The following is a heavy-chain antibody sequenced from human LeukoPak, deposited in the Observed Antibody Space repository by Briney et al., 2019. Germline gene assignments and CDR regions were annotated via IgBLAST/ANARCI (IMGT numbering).Heavy chain of an antibody. D-gene: IGHD3-22*01. CDR2: TYTSGST. CDR3: ARDGPLSGYYVY. V-gene: IGHV4-4*07. J-gene: IGHJ4*02. CDR1: GGSISSYY. Sequence: SETLSLTCTVSGGSISSYYWSWIRQPAGKGLEWIGRTYTSGSTNYNPSLKSRVTMSVDTSKNQFSLKLSSVTAADTAVYYCARDGPLSGYYVYWGQGTLVTVSS.